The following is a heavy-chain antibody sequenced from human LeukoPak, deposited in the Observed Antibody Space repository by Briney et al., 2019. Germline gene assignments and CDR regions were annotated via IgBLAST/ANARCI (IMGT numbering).Heavy chain of an antibody. Sequence: GRSLRLSCAASGFTFSSYGMHWVRQAPGKGLEWVAVMSYDGSNKYYADSVKGRFTISRDNSKNTLYLQMNSLRAEDTAVYYCAKSHWDGYKDYWGQGTLVTVSS. J-gene: IGHJ4*02. CDR3: AKSHWDGYKDY. D-gene: IGHD5-24*01. CDR2: MSYDGSNK. V-gene: IGHV3-30*18. CDR1: GFTFSSYG.